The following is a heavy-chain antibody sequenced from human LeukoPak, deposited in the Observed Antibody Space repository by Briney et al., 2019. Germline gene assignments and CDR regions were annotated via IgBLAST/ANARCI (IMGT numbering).Heavy chain of an antibody. J-gene: IGHJ4*02. CDR2: MYYSGST. CDR3: ARGDSYVQIDY. CDR1: GGSISSRSYY. D-gene: IGHD2-21*02. Sequence: SETLSLTCTVSGGSISSRSYYWGWIRQPPGKGLEWIGSMYYSGSTNYSPSPKSRVTISVDTSKNQFSLKLSPVTAADTAVYYCARGDSYVQIDYWGQGTLVSVSS. V-gene: IGHV4-39*01.